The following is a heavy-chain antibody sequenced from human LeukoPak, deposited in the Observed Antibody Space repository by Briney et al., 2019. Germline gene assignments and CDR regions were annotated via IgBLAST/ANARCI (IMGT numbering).Heavy chain of an antibody. CDR2: IYYSGST. CDR3: ARHGGESIVAIILHAFDI. Sequence: SETLSLTCTVSGGSISSYSWSWIRQPPGKGLEWIGSIYYSGSTNYNPSLKSRVTMSVDTSKNQFSLELSSVTAADTAVYYCARHGGESIVAIILHAFDIWGQGTMVTVSS. V-gene: IGHV4-59*08. CDR1: GGSISSYS. J-gene: IGHJ3*02. D-gene: IGHD5-12*01.